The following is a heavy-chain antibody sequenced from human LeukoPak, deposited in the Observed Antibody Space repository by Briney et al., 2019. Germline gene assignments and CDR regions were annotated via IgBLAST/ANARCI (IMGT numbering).Heavy chain of an antibody. CDR1: GFSLSSYA. CDR3: LRVGRGYSPYFAN. J-gene: IGHJ4*02. V-gene: IGHV3-21*01. D-gene: IGHD5-18*01. CDR2: IASSGTYI. Sequence: GGSLRLSCAASGFSLSSYAMSWVRQAPGKGLEWVSCIASSGTYIYYADSVKGRFTISRDDAKKSLYLQMDSLRAEDTAVYYCLRVGRGYSPYFANWGQGTLVTVSS.